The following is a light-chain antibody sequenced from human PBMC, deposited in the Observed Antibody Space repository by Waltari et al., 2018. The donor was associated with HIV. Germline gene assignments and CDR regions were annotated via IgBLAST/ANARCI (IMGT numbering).Light chain of an antibody. CDR1: NIGSTG. CDR2: SVT. V-gene: IGLV3-21*04. J-gene: IGLJ3*02. CDR3: QVWHISTDHWV. Sequence: SHVLPQPPPVSVAPGKTASITCEAANIGSTGVHWSQQKPGQAPILVIYSVTDRPSGSPSRFSCSNSGNTATMTISRVEAGDEADYYCQVWHISTDHWVFGAGTKLTVV.